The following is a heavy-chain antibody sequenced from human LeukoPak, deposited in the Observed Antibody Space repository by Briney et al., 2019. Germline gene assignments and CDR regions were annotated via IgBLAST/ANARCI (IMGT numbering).Heavy chain of an antibody. D-gene: IGHD3-10*01. CDR3: ARDPIYGSGSRYGMDV. J-gene: IGHJ6*02. V-gene: IGHV7-4-1*02. CDR2: INTNTGNP. CDR1: GYTFTGYY. Sequence: GASVKVSCKASGYTFTGYYMHWVRQAPGQGLEWMGWINTNTGNPTYAQGFTGRFVFSLDTSVSTAYLQISSLKAEDTAVYYCARDPIYGSGSRYGMDVWGQGTTVTVSS.